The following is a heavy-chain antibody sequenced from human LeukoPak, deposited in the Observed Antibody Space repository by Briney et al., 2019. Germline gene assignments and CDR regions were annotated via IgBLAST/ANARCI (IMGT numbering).Heavy chain of an antibody. CDR3: ARGCGIVGATVHPSDY. CDR1: GGSISSYY. D-gene: IGHD1-26*01. Sequence: SETLSLTCTVSGGSISSYYWSWIRQPPGKGLEWIGSIYHSGSTYYNPSLKSRVSISVDTSKNHFSLKLSSVTAADTAVYYCARGCGIVGATVHPSDYWGQGTLVTVSS. CDR2: IYHSGST. V-gene: IGHV4-59*08. J-gene: IGHJ4*02.